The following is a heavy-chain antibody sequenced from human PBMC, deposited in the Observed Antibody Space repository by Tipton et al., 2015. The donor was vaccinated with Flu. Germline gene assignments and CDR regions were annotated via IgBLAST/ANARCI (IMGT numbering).Heavy chain of an antibody. CDR2: ISHTGTT. D-gene: IGHD6-19*01. CDR1: GGSISRGSYY. V-gene: IGHV4-61*02. CDR3: ARDRWEYASGFDP. Sequence: TLSLTCTVSGGSISRGSYYYNWIRQPAGEGLEWIGRISHTGTTNYNPSLRNRVTISIDTSKNQFSLRLTSVTAADTAVYYCARDRWEYASGFDPWGQGTPVTVSP. J-gene: IGHJ5*02.